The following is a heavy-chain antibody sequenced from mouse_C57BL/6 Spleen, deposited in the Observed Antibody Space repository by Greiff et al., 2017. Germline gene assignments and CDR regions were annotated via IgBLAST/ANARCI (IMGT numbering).Heavy chain of an antibody. Sequence: QVQLQQSGAELVKPGASVKISCKASGYAFSSYWMNWVKQRPGKGLEWIGQIYPGDGDTNYNGKFKGKATLTADKSSSTAYMQPSSLTSEDSAVYGCARRHLGSSDDYGMDYWGQGTSVTVSA. J-gene: IGHJ4*01. V-gene: IGHV1-80*01. CDR1: GYAFSSYW. CDR2: IYPGDGDT. D-gene: IGHD1-1*01. CDR3: ARRHLGSSDDYGMDY.